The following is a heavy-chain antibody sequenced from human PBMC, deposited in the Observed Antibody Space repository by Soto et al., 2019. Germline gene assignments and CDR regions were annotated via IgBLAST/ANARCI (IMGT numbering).Heavy chain of an antibody. J-gene: IGHJ4*02. D-gene: IGHD3-22*01. CDR3: AKSQSSGAFRFFFDY. CDR2: ITSGGDT. Sequence: EVQLLESGGGLVQPGGSLRLSCATSGFTFSGYAMTWVRQAPGKGLNWVSAITSGGDTFFADSVKGRFTISRDHSKNTVYLQMNSLTAEDTAVYYCAKSQSSGAFRFFFDYWGQGTLVTVSS. CDR1: GFTFSGYA. V-gene: IGHV3-23*01.